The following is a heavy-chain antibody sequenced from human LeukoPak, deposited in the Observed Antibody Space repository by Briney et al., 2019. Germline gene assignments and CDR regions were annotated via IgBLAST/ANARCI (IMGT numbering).Heavy chain of an antibody. CDR1: GGTFSSYA. D-gene: IGHD2-2*01. CDR3: ARDRYCSSTSCYSGDYGMDV. Sequence: ASVKVCCKASGGTFSSYAICWVRLAPGQGIEWMGGLSPIFGTANYAQKFQGRVTITADGSTSTAYMELSSLRSEDTAVYYCARDRYCSSTSCYSGDYGMDVWGKGTTVTVSS. J-gene: IGHJ6*04. V-gene: IGHV1-69*13. CDR2: LSPIFGTA.